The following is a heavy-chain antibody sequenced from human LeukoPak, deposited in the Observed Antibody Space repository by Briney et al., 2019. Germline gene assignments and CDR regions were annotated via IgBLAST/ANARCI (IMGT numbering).Heavy chain of an antibody. CDR1: GFNFGSYE. CDR2: IGSSGNTI. V-gene: IGHV3-48*03. CDR3: DYHGN. D-gene: IGHD3-10*01. J-gene: IGHJ4*02. Sequence: GGSLRLSCAASGFNFGSYEMNWVRQAPGRGLEWISYIGSSGNTIYYADSVKGRFTISRDNAKNSLFLQMNSLRVDDTAVYYCDYHGNWGQGTLVTVSS.